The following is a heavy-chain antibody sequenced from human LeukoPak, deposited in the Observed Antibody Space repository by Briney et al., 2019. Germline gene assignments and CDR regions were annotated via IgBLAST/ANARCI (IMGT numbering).Heavy chain of an antibody. J-gene: IGHJ4*02. CDR2: IRYDGSNK. CDR3: ARSFFQWNYGSCLDS. D-gene: IGHD1-7*01. V-gene: IGHV3-30*02. Sequence: GGSLRPSCEASEFTSSSFTVNWVRQAPGKGLGWGEFIRYDGSNKYYADSVKGRFTISRENSKNTVYLQMNSLRPEDTAVYSCARSFFQWNYGSCLDSWGQGTLVTVSS. CDR1: EFTSSSFT.